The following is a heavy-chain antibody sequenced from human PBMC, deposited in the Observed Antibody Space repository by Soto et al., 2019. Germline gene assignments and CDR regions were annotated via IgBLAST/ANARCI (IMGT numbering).Heavy chain of an antibody. CDR2: IYYSGST. J-gene: IGHJ4*02. Sequence: PSETLSLTCTVSCGSISSYYWSWIRQPPGKGLEWIGSIYYSGSTYYNPSLKSRVTISVDTSKNQFSLKLSSVTAADTAVYYCARQGDYVGYWGQGTLVTVSS. CDR3: ARQGDYVGY. V-gene: IGHV4-59*05. CDR1: CGSISSYY.